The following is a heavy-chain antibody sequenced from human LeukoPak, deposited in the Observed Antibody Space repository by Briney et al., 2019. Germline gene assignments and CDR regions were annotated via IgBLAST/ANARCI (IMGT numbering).Heavy chain of an antibody. CDR1: GVSISTYY. Sequence: SETLSLTCTVSGVSISTYYWSWIRQPPGKGLEWIGYIYYSGNTNYNPSLKSRVTISVDTSKNQFSLKLSSVTAADTAVYYCARAYTSWSFDYWGQGTLVTVSS. CDR3: ARAYTSWSFDY. D-gene: IGHD2-2*02. CDR2: IYYSGNT. J-gene: IGHJ4*02. V-gene: IGHV4-59*01.